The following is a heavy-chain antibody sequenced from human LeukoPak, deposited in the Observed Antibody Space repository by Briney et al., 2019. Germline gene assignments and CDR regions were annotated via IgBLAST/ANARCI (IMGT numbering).Heavy chain of an antibody. D-gene: IGHD1-14*01. V-gene: IGHV3-72*01. J-gene: IGHJ4*02. CDR2: TRNKDYSYTT. Sequence: TGGSLRLSCAASGFILSDHYMDWVRQAPGKGLEWIGRTRNKDYSYTTEYAASVKGRFTISRDDSKNSMYLQMNSLMSEDTAVFYGTRGPVPAGEFHDWGQGPLVTVSS. CDR3: TRGPVPAGEFHD. CDR1: GFILSDHY.